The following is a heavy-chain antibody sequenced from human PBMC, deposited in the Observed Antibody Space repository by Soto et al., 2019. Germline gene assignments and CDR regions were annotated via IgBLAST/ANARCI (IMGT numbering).Heavy chain of an antibody. V-gene: IGHV4-4*07. Sequence: SETLSRTCTVSGGSISSYYWSCIRQPSWKGLEWVVRIYTSGSTNYNHYLKSRVTMSVDTSKNQFSLKLSSVTAADTAVYYCARDRGIAVAGDAFDIWGQGTLVTVSS. CDR1: GGSISSYY. D-gene: IGHD6-19*01. CDR2: IYTSGST. J-gene: IGHJ3*02. CDR3: ARDRGIAVAGDAFDI.